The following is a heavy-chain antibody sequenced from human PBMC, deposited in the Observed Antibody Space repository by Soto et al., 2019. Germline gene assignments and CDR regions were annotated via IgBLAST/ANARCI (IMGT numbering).Heavy chain of an antibody. CDR2: IWYDGSNK. CDR1: GITFSSYG. V-gene: IGHV3-33*01. Sequence: GGSLRLSCAASGITFSSYGMHWVRQAPGKGLEWVAVIWYDGSNKYYADSVKGRFTISRDNSKNMVYLQMNSLRVEDTAVYHCASTSHWGQGTLVTAPQ. J-gene: IGHJ4*02. CDR3: ASTSH.